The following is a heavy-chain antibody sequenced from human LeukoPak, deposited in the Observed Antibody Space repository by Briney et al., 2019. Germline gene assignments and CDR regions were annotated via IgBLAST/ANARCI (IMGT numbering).Heavy chain of an antibody. CDR2: IYTSGSI. J-gene: IGHJ2*01. V-gene: IGHV4-61*02. Sequence: SETLSLTGTVSGGSISIGSYYWSWIRQPPGEGLKWIGRIYTSGSIDYNPSLKSRVIISVDTSKNQFSLKLTSVTAADTAVYYCARDVQDSSMIVVPNWYFDLWGRGTLVTISS. CDR1: GGSISIGSYY. D-gene: IGHD3-22*01. CDR3: ARDVQDSSMIVVPNWYFDL.